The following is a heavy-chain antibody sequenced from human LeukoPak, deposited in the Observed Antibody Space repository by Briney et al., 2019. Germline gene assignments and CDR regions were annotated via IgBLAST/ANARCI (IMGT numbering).Heavy chain of an antibody. Sequence: GGSLRLSCAASGFTFNTCTMNWVRQAPGKGLEWVALISYDGTNEYYADSVKGRFTISRDNSKNTVSVQMNSLRIEDTAVYYCARAGGCSGGSCYYYYYGMDVWGKGTTVTVSS. CDR2: ISYDGTNE. D-gene: IGHD2-15*01. V-gene: IGHV3-30*04. CDR1: GFTFNTCT. CDR3: ARAGGCSGGSCYYYYYGMDV. J-gene: IGHJ6*04.